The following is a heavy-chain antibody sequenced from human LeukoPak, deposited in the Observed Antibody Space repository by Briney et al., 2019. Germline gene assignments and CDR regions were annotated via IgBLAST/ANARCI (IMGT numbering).Heavy chain of an antibody. CDR1: GFTFSSYT. Sequence: GESLRLSCAASGFTFSSYTMSWVRQAPGKGLEWVSTITTSDGNTYYADSVKGRFTVSRDNSKNTLFLQMNSLRAEDTAVYYCAKDGGLWVSAHWGDSWGRGTLVTVSS. J-gene: IGHJ4*02. D-gene: IGHD7-27*01. V-gene: IGHV3-23*01. CDR3: AKDGGLWVSAHWGDS. CDR2: ITTSDGNT.